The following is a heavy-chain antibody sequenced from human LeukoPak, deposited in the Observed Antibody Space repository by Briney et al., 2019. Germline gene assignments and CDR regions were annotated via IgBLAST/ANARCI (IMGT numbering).Heavy chain of an antibody. CDR3: ARSGTRYYYGMDV. CDR2: INSDGSST. J-gene: IGHJ6*02. V-gene: IGHV3-74*01. CDR1: GFTFSSYW. Sequence: GGSLRLSCAASGFTFSSYWMHWVRQAPGKGLVWVSRINSDGSSTSYADSVKGRFTISRDNAKNSLYLQMISLRAEDTAVYYCARSGTRYYYGMDVWGQGTTVTVSS. D-gene: IGHD3-10*01.